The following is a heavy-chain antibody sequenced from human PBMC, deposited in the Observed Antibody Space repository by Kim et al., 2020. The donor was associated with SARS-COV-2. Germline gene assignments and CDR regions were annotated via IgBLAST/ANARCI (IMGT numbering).Heavy chain of an antibody. CDR3: ARDYYGGGSYYTFEY. CDR1: RFIFSDYS. D-gene: IGHD3-10*01. CDR2: INSDSSYT. V-gene: IGHV3-11*06. J-gene: IGHJ4*02. Sequence: GGSLRLPCAASRFIFSDYSMSWIRQAPGKGLEWISCINSDSSYTKYADSVKGRFTISRDNAKNSLYLQMNSLRVEDSAVYYCARDYYGGGSYYTFEYWGQGNLVTVSS.